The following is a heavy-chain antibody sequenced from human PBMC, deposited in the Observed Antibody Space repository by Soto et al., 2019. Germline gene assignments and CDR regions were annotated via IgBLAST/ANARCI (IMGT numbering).Heavy chain of an antibody. CDR3: ARGGNSFDP. CDR1: GFSFSTYW. V-gene: IGHV3-7*05. D-gene: IGHD3-10*01. CDR2: IDQGGGEK. J-gene: IGHJ5*02. Sequence: EVQLVESGGGLVQPGGSLRLSCAASGFSFSTYWMAWVRQAPGKGLEWVANIDQGGGEKYYVDSVRGRFTISRDNAKNSPYLQTNRLRPADTAIYYWARGGNSFDPQGQGTLVSVSS.